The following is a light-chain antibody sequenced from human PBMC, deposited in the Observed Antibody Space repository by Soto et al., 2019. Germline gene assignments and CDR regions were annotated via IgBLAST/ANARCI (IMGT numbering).Light chain of an antibody. J-gene: IGKJ2*01. CDR2: DAS. V-gene: IGKV3-11*01. CDR3: QKRTDWPPRYT. Sequence: EIVLTQSPATLSLSPGERATLSCRASQSVTHNLAWYQQRPGQPPRLLIYDASNRAADIPATFSGSGSGTDFTLTISNLEPEDFAGYYCQKRTDWPPRYTLGQGTKLEIK. CDR1: QSVTHN.